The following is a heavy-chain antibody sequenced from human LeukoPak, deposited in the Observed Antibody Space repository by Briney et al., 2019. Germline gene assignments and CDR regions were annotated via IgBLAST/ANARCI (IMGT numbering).Heavy chain of an antibody. CDR1: GFTFSDYY. J-gene: IGHJ3*02. Sequence: PGGSLRLSCAASGFTFSDYYMSWIRQAPGKGLEWVSYISSSSSYTNYADSVKGRFTISRDNAKNSLYLQMNSLRAEDTAVYYCARYGDPVDAFDIWGQGTMVTVSS. D-gene: IGHD7-27*01. V-gene: IGHV3-11*06. CDR2: ISSSSSYT. CDR3: ARYGDPVDAFDI.